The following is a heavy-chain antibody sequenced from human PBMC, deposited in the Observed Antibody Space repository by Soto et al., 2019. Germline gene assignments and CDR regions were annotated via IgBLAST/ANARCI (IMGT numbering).Heavy chain of an antibody. Sequence: TSETLSLTCTVSGGSVSSGSYYWSWIRQPPGKGLEWIGYIYYSGSTNYNPSLKSRVTISVDTSKNPFSLKLSSVTAADTAVYYCARQEGYCSSTSCYPRREPYGMDVWGQGTTVTVSS. CDR3: ARQEGYCSSTSCYPRREPYGMDV. D-gene: IGHD2-2*01. V-gene: IGHV4-61*01. J-gene: IGHJ6*02. CDR1: GGSVSSGSYY. CDR2: IYYSGST.